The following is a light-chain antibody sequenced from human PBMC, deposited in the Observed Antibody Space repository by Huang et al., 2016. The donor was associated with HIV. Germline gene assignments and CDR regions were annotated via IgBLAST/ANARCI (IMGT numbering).Light chain of an antibody. V-gene: IGKV3-15*01. J-gene: IGKJ1*01. CDR1: QSISGD. Sequence: EIVMTQSPAILSVSPGGRATLSCRASQSISGDLAWYQQQPGQAPRLVIYDASTRATGIPPRVSGSGSGTEFTLTSSGLQSEDFGVYYCQQYRNWPRTFGQGTQVEIK. CDR2: DAS. CDR3: QQYRNWPRT.